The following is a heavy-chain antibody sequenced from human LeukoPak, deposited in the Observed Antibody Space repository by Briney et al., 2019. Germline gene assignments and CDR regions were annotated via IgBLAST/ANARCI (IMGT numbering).Heavy chain of an antibody. J-gene: IGHJ4*02. D-gene: IGHD3-22*01. Sequence: GGSLTLSCAASGFTFSSYERNWIRQAPGKGLEWVSYISSSGSTIYYADSVKGRFTISRDNATNSLYLQMNSLRAEDTAVYFCARAGYYDSSGYGWGEESLVTVSS. CDR3: ARAGYYDSSGYG. V-gene: IGHV3-48*03. CDR2: ISSSGSTI. CDR1: GFTFSSYE.